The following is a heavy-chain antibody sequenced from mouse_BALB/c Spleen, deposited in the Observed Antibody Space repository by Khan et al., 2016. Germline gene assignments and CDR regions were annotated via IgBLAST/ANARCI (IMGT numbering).Heavy chain of an antibody. V-gene: IGHV1-7*01. CDR3: AIWGNDNYIYQAIDY. CDR1: GYTFTRFW. J-gene: IGHJ4*01. Sequence: QVQLQQSGAELAKPGASVKMSCKTSGYTFTRFWMHWVKQRPGQGLEWIGSINPGSNYTEYNQNFKDKATLTADKSSSTAYLLLNSLTSENSADYYCAIWGNDNYIYQAIDYWGKGISVTVSS. D-gene: IGHD1-1*01. CDR2: INPGSNYT.